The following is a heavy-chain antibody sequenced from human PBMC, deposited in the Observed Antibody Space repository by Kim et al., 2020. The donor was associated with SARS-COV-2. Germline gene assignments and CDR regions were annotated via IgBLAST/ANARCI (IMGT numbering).Heavy chain of an antibody. Sequence: SVKVSCKASGGTFSSYAISWVRQAPGQGLEWMGRIIPILGIANYAQKFQGRVTITADKSTSTAYMELSSLRSEDTAVYYCARSKNYYDSWDHYYYGMDVWGQGTTVTVSS. CDR3: ARSKNYYDSWDHYYYGMDV. J-gene: IGHJ6*02. V-gene: IGHV1-69*04. CDR2: IIPILGIA. CDR1: GGTFSSYA. D-gene: IGHD3-22*01.